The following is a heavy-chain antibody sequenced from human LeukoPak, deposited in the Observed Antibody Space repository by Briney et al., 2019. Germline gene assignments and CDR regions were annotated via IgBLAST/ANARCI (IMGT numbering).Heavy chain of an antibody. J-gene: IGHJ5*01. CDR3: VRERSCDS. CDR2: VSTNGGST. CDR1: GFSFSNYV. V-gene: IGHV3-64D*06. Sequence: GGSLRLSCSASGFSFSNYVMLWVRQAPGKGLEYVSSVSTNGGSTYYADSVKGRFLISRDNSKNTLYLQMSSLRTEDTAVYYCVRERSCDSWGQGTLVTASS.